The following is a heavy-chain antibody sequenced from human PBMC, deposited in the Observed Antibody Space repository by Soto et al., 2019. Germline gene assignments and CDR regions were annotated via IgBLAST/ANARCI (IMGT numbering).Heavy chain of an antibody. V-gene: IGHV3-33*01. Sequence: GGSLRLSCAASGFTFSSYGMHWVRQAPGKGLEWVAVIWYDGSNKYYADSVKGRFTISRDNSKNTLYLQMNSLRAEDTAVYYCARESQPGIAVAGTAEGLDYWGQGTLVTVSS. CDR2: IWYDGSNK. J-gene: IGHJ4*02. CDR1: GFTFSSYG. D-gene: IGHD6-19*01. CDR3: ARESQPGIAVAGTAEGLDY.